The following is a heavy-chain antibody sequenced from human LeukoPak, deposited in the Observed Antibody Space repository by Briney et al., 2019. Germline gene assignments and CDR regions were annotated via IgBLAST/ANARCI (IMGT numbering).Heavy chain of an antibody. J-gene: IGHJ6*04. CDR3: AEPGITMIGGV. CDR2: ISSSDSTI. Sequence: GSLRLSCAASGFTFSSYEMNWVRQAPGKGLEWVSYISSSDSTIYYADSVKRRFTISRDNAKNSLYLQMNSLRAEDTAVYYCAEPGITMIGGVWGKGTTVTISS. D-gene: IGHD3-10*02. CDR1: GFTFSSYE. V-gene: IGHV3-48*03.